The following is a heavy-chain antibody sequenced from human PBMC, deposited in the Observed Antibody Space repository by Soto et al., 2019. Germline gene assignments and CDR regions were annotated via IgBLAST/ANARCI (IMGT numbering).Heavy chain of an antibody. CDR3: ARDDGGAGHLQH. CDR1: GGTFSSYA. CDR2: IIPIFGTA. V-gene: IGHV1-69*12. J-gene: IGHJ1*01. Sequence: QVQLVQSGAEVKKPGSSVKVSCKASGGTFSSYAISWVRQAPGQGLEWMGGIIPIFGTANYAQKFQGRVTLTENEYTNTAYMQQSSLRSEDTAVYYCARDDGGAGHLQHWGQGNLVTVS.